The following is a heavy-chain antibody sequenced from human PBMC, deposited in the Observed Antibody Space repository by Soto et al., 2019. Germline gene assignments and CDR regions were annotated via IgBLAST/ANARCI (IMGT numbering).Heavy chain of an antibody. D-gene: IGHD5-18*01. J-gene: IGHJ4*02. Sequence: QVQLVESGGGVVQPGRSLRLSCAASGFTFSSHGMHWVRQAPGKGLGWVAVIWYDGRNKYYADSVKGRFTISRDNPNNSLYLQVSSLRADDTAVYYWARQLGAQLFDYRGQGTLLTVSS. CDR2: IWYDGRNK. CDR1: GFTFSSHG. CDR3: ARQLGAQLFDY. V-gene: IGHV3-33*01.